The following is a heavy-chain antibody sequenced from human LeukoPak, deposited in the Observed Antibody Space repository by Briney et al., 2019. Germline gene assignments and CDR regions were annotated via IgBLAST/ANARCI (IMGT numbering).Heavy chain of an antibody. Sequence: GGSLRLSCAASGFTFDDYAMHWVRQATGKGLEWVSAIGTAGDTYYPGSVKGRFTISRENAKNSLYLQMNSLRAGDTAVYYCARGGCSSTSCPYYYYGMDVWGQGTTVTVSS. J-gene: IGHJ6*02. D-gene: IGHD2-2*01. CDR2: IGTAGDT. CDR1: GFTFDDYA. V-gene: IGHV3-13*01. CDR3: ARGGCSSTSCPYYYYGMDV.